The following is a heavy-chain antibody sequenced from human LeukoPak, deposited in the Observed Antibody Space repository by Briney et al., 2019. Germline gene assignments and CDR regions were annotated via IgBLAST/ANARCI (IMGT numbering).Heavy chain of an antibody. CDR1: GGSISSSSYY. D-gene: IGHD5-24*01. CDR3: ARYFGDGYKVPRH. CDR2: VYYSGTA. J-gene: IGHJ4*02. Sequence: SETLSLTCTVSGGSISSSSYYWGWIRQPPGKGLEWIASVYYSGTAYYNPSLGSRVTISVDTSKNQFSLRLSSVTAADTAVYYCARYFGDGYKVPRHWGQGTLVTVSS. V-gene: IGHV4-39*01.